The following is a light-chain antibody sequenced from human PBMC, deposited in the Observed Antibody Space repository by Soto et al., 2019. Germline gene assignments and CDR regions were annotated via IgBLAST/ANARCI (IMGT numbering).Light chain of an antibody. CDR1: QAISNY. CDR3: QKHNSAPYT. V-gene: IGKV1-27*01. CDR2: AAS. J-gene: IGKJ2*01. Sequence: DIQMTQSPSSLSASVGDRVTITCRASQAISNYLAWYQQKPGKGPKLLIYAASALQSGVPSRFSASGSGTDFTLTISSLQPEDAATYYCQKHNSAPYTFGQGTKLEIK.